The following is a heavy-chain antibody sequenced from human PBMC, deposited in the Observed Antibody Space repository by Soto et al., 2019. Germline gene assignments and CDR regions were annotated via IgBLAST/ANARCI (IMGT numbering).Heavy chain of an antibody. CDR2: ISWDGGST. D-gene: IGHD5-12*01. CDR3: AKDQHGGYDSNYYFDY. J-gene: IGHJ4*02. CDR1: GFTFDDYT. Sequence: GGSLRLSCAASGFTFDDYTMHWVRQAPGKGLEWVSLISWDGGSTYYADSVKGRFTISRDNSKNSLYLQMNSLRTEDTALYYCAKDQHGGYDSNYYFDYWGQGTLVTVSS. V-gene: IGHV3-43*01.